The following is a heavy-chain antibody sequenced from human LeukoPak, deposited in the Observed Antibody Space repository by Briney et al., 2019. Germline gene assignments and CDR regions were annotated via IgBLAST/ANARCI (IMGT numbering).Heavy chain of an antibody. Sequence: ASETLSLTCAVYGGSFSGYYWSWIRQPPGKGLEWIGEINHSGSTNYNPSLKSRVTISVDTSKNQFSLKLSSVTAADTAVYYCARGRSLHSGYYILYYWGQGTLVTVSS. V-gene: IGHV4-34*01. CDR2: INHSGST. J-gene: IGHJ4*02. CDR3: ARGRSLHSGYYILYY. D-gene: IGHD3-22*01. CDR1: GGSFSGYY.